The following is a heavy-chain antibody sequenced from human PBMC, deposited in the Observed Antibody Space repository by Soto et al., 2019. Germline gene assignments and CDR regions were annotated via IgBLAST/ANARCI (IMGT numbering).Heavy chain of an antibody. V-gene: IGHV4-61*01. D-gene: IGHD2-15*01. J-gene: IGHJ5*01. CDR3: ARESVVAATAVDGVDNWFDS. CDR1: GGSVSSGSYY. Sequence: SATLHLTCTVYGGSVSSGSYYWSWIRQPPGKGLEWIGYIYYSGSTNYNPSLKSRVTISVDTSKNQFSLKLSSVTAADTAVYYCARESVVAATAVDGVDNWFDSWGQGTLVTVSS. CDR2: IYYSGST.